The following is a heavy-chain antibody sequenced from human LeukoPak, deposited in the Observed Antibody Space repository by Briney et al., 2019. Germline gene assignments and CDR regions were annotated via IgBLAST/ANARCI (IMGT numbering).Heavy chain of an antibody. CDR3: ARVRSSGWYDPYWYFDL. V-gene: IGHV4-59*01. CDR1: GGSISSYY. CDR2: IYYSGST. J-gene: IGHJ2*01. D-gene: IGHD6-19*01. Sequence: SETLSLTYTVSGGSISSYYWSWIRQPPGKGLEWIGYIYYSGSTNYNPSLKSRVTISVDTSKNQFSLKLSSVTAADTAVYYCARVRSSGWYDPYWYFDLWGRGTLVTVSS.